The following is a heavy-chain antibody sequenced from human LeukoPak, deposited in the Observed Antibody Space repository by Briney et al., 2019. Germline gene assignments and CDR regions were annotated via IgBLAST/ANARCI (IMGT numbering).Heavy chain of an antibody. D-gene: IGHD6-19*01. CDR2: ISGSGGST. Sequence: GGSLRLSCAASGFTFSSYAMSWVRQAPGKGLEWVSAISGSGGSTYYADSVEGRFTISRDNSKNTLYLQMNSLRAEDTAVYYCAKDSRDSSGWSDAFDFWGQGTMVTVSS. V-gene: IGHV3-23*01. J-gene: IGHJ3*01. CDR3: AKDSRDSSGWSDAFDF. CDR1: GFTFSSYA.